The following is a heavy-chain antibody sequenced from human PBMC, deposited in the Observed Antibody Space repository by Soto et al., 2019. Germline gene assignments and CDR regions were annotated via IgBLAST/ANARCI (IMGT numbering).Heavy chain of an antibody. V-gene: IGHV4-4*02. CDR2: IYHSGST. CDR3: ARLGGYCSGGICHDY. J-gene: IGHJ4*02. CDR1: CGSISSSNW. D-gene: IGHD2-15*01. Sequence: LSLTCAVSCGSISSSNWWSWVRQPPGKGLEWIGEIYHSGSTNYNPSLKSRVTISVDKSKNQFSLKLSSVTAADTAVYYCARLGGYCSGGICHDYWGQGTLVTVSS.